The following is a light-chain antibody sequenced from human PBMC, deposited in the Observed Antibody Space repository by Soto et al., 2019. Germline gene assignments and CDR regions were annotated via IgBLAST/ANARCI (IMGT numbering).Light chain of an antibody. J-gene: IGKJ1*01. CDR2: ATS. CDR3: QQYDKYST. Sequence: DIQMTQSPSSLSASVGDRVTITCRASQGIRNDLGWYQQKPGKAPKRLIYATSSLQSGVPSRFSGSGSGTDFTLTVTSLQPEDFATYFCQQYDKYSTFGHGTKVDIK. CDR1: QGIRND. V-gene: IGKV1-17*01.